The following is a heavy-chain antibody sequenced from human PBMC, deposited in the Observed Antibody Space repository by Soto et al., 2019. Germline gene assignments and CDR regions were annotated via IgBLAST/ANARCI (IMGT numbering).Heavy chain of an antibody. D-gene: IGHD1-26*01. Sequence: SQTLSLTCAISGDSVSSNSAAWNWIRQSPSRGLEWLGRTYYRSKWYNDYAVSVKSRITINPDTSKNQFSLQLNSVTPEDTAVYYCAAGLGSGSYYVHYYYGMDVWGQGTTVTVSS. CDR2: TYYRSKWYN. CDR3: AAGLGSGSYYVHYYYGMDV. V-gene: IGHV6-1*01. CDR1: GDSVSSNSAA. J-gene: IGHJ6*02.